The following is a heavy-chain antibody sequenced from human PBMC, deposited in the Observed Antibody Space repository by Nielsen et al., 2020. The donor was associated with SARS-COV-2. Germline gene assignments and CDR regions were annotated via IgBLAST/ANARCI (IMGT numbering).Heavy chain of an antibody. Sequence: GGSLKISCAASGFTFSSYAMHWVRQAPGKGLEWVAVISYDGSNKYYADSVKGRFTISRDNSKNTLYLQMNSLRAEDTAVYYCARDGSGWYIGYWGQGTLVTVSS. V-gene: IGHV3-30-3*01. CDR1: GFTFSSYA. CDR2: ISYDGSNK. D-gene: IGHD6-19*01. J-gene: IGHJ4*02. CDR3: ARDGSGWYIGY.